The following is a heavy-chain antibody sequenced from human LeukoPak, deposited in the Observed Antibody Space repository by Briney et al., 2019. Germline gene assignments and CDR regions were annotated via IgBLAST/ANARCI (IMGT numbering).Heavy chain of an antibody. CDR3: AELGITMIGGV. V-gene: IGHV3-48*04. CDR1: GFTFSTFG. J-gene: IGHJ6*04. Sequence: GGSLRLSCAASGFTFSTFGMNWVRQAPGKGLEWVSYISSSGSTIYYADSVKGRFTISRDNAKNSLYLQMNSLRAEDTAVYYCAELGITMIGGVWGKGTTVTISS. D-gene: IGHD3-10*02. CDR2: ISSSGSTI.